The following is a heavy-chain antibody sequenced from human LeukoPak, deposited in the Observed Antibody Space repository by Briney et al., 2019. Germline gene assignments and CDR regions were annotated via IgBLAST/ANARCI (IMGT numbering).Heavy chain of an antibody. CDR3: ARHNSYGMGDY. CDR2: IYYDRST. D-gene: IGHD5-18*01. V-gene: IGHV4-39*01. CDR1: GGSISSSSYY. Sequence: SETLSLTCTVSGGSISSSSYYWGWIRQPPGKGLEWIGNIYYDRSTYYNPSLKSRVTISVDTSKNQFSLKLNSVTAADTAVYYCARHNSYGMGDYWGQGTLVTVSS. J-gene: IGHJ4*02.